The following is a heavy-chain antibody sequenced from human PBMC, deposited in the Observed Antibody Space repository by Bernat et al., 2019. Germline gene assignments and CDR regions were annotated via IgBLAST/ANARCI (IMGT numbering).Heavy chain of an antibody. CDR1: GGSISSSSYY. CDR2: IYYSGST. J-gene: IGHJ3*02. Sequence: QLQLQESGPGLVKPSETLSLTCTVSGGSISSSSYYRGWIRQPPGKGLEWIGSIYYSGSTYYNPSLKSRVTISVDTSKNQFSLKLSSVTAADTAVYYCALPYYVYAFDIWGQGTMVTVSS. V-gene: IGHV4-39*01. CDR3: ALPYYVYAFDI. D-gene: IGHD3-22*01.